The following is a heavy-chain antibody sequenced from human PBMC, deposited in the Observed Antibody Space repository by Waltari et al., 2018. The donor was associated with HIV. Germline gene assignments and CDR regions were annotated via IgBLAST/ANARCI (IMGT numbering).Heavy chain of an antibody. Sequence: EVQLVESGGGLVQPGGSLRLSCEASGFTFDSSSMNWVRQAPGKGLEWISYISNNGDNMFYADSVKGRFSISRDNGKSSLYLHMNSLRAEDTAMYYCVRNIEYWGQGTLVTVSS. V-gene: IGHV3-48*01. CDR3: VRNIEY. J-gene: IGHJ4*02. CDR2: ISNNGDNM. CDR1: GFTFDSSS.